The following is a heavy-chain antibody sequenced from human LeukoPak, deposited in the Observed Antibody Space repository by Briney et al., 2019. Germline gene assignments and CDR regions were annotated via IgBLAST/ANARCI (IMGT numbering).Heavy chain of an antibody. J-gene: IGHJ4*02. CDR3: AIVRGVYSYGHPYYFDY. CDR1: GFTFSSYG. CDR2: ISGSGGST. D-gene: IGHD5-18*01. V-gene: IGHV3-23*01. Sequence: GGSLRLSCAASGFTFSSYGMSGVRQAPGKALEWVSAISGSGGSTYYADSLKGRFTISRDNAKNSLYLQMNSLRAEDTGVYYCAIVRGVYSYGHPYYFDYWGQGTLVTVSS.